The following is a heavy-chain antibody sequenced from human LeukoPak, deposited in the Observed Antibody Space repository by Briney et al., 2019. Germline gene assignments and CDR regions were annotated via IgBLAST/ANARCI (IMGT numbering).Heavy chain of an antibody. D-gene: IGHD4-23*01. V-gene: IGHV3-74*01. CDR3: ARGGNGYYFDY. CDR1: GFIFSNDA. CDR2: INSDGSST. Sequence: GRSLRLSCAASGFIFSNDAMHWVRQAPGKGLVWVSRINSDGSSTSYADSVKGRFTISRDNAKNTLYLQMNSLRAEDTAVYYCARGGNGYYFDYWGQGTLVTVSS. J-gene: IGHJ4*02.